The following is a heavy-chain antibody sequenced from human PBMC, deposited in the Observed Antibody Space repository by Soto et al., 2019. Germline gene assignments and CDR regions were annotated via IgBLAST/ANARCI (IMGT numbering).Heavy chain of an antibody. J-gene: IGHJ4*02. D-gene: IGHD1-26*01. Sequence: QVQLVQSGAEVREPGASVKVSCKASGYSFSSLDINWVRQTTGQGLEWMGWMQPRDGRTGYAQKFQGRVTMTRDTSINTDYMELSSLTSDDTDFYYCARGVTAGVDYWGQGTLVTVSS. V-gene: IGHV1-8*01. CDR2: MQPRDGRT. CDR1: GYSFSSLD. CDR3: ARGVTAGVDY.